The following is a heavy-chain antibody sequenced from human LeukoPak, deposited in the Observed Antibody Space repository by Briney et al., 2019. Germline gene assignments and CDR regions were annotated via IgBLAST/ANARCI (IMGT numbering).Heavy chain of an antibody. D-gene: IGHD6-19*01. CDR2: ICTYNGDT. V-gene: IGHV1-18*04. CDR1: GYTFKNYG. J-gene: IGHJ5*01. Sequence: ASVTVSCMASGYTFKNYGISWVRQAPGQGREWLGWICTYNGDTKHAQKVQGRLTLTADASTCTDYMDLRGLRSGDTAVYYCARDPSNTSGWYIWLDFWGQGTLVTVSS. CDR3: ARDPSNTSGWYIWLDF.